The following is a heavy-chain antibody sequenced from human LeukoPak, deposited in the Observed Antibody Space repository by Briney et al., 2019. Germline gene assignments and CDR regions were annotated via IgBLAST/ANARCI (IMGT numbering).Heavy chain of an antibody. D-gene: IGHD2-2*02. Sequence: SETLSLTCTVSGGSISSSSYYWGWIRQPPGKGLEWIGSIYYSGSTYYNPSLKSRVTISVDTSKNQFSLKLSSVTAADTAVYYCASRDTHAFDIWGQGTMVTVSS. V-gene: IGHV4-39*01. CDR3: ASRDTHAFDI. CDR2: IYYSGST. J-gene: IGHJ3*02. CDR1: GGSISSSSYY.